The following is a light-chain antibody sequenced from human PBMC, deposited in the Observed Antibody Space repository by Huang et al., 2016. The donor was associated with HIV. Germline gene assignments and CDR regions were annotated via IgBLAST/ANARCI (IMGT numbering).Light chain of an antibody. CDR1: QSVRSN. V-gene: IGKV3-15*01. CDR2: GAS. CDR3: QQYNT. J-gene: IGKJ4*01. Sequence: EIVMTQSPATLSVSPGERATLSCRASQSVRSNLAWYQQKPGQAPRLLIYGASTRATGIPARFSGSGSGTEFTLTIAPLQSEDFAVYYCQQYNTFGGGTKVEIK.